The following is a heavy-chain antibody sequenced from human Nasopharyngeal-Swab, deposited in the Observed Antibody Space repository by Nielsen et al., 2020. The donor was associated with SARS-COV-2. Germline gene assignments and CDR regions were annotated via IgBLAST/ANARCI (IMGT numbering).Heavy chain of an antibody. Sequence: GESLKISCAASGFTFSSYSMNWVRQAPGKGLEWVSSISSSSSYTHYADSVKGRFTISRDNAKNSLYLQMNSLRAEDTAVYYCANGRGYSGYDGRNWFDPWGQGTLVTVSS. V-gene: IGHV3-21*01. CDR1: GFTFSSYS. D-gene: IGHD5-12*01. J-gene: IGHJ5*02. CDR2: ISSSSSYT. CDR3: ANGRGYSGYDGRNWFDP.